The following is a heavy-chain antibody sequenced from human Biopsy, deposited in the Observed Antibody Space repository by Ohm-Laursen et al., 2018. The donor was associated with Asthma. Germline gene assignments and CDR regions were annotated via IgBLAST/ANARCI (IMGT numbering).Heavy chain of an antibody. V-gene: IGHV3-23*01. D-gene: IGHD3-9*01. CDR3: AEAERYFDWYWFDH. CDR2: ISGSGGST. CDR1: GFTFSSYA. J-gene: IGHJ5*02. Sequence: SLRLSCAASGFTFSSYAMSWVRQAPGKGLEWVSAISGSGGSTYYADSVKGRFTISRDNSKNTLYLQMNSLRAEDTAVYYCAEAERYFDWYWFDHWGQGTLVTVSS.